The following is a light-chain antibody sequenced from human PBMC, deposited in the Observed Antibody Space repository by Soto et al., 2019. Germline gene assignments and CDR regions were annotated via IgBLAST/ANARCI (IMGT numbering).Light chain of an antibody. Sequence: QSALTQPASVSGSPGQSISVSCTGTSSDVGKYKFVSWYQQHPGKAPKLLIYEGTKRPSGVSNRFSGSKSGNTASLTISGLQAEDEADYYCCSYAGSSTFEVFGTGTKLTVL. CDR2: EGT. CDR3: CSYAGSSTFEV. V-gene: IGLV2-23*03. J-gene: IGLJ1*01. CDR1: SSDVGKYKF.